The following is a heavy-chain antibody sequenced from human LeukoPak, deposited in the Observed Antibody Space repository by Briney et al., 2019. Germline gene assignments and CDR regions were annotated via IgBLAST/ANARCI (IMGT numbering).Heavy chain of an antibody. CDR1: GFTVSSNY. D-gene: IGHD6-19*01. CDR3: ARGDSGWLVDY. V-gene: IGHV3-48*01. CDR2: ISSGSIDTSTA. Sequence: GGSLRLSCAASGFTVSSNYMSWVRQAPGKGLEWVPYISSGSIDTSTAYYADSVKGRFTISRDNAKKSLYLQMNSLRAEDSAVYYCARGDSGWLVDYWGQGTLVTVSS. J-gene: IGHJ4*02.